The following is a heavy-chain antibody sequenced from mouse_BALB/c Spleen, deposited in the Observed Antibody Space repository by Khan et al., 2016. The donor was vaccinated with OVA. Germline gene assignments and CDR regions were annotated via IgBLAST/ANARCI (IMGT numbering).Heavy chain of an antibody. Sequence: EVQLVESGPGLVKPSQSLSLTCTVTGYSITSDYAWNWLRQFPGNKLEWMGYITYSGGTGYHPSLTSRISITRDTSKNQFFLRLNSMTTEDSATYYCARWFAYWGQGTLVTVS. CDR2: ITYSGGT. CDR3: ARWFAY. V-gene: IGHV3-2*02. J-gene: IGHJ3*01. CDR1: GYSITSDYA.